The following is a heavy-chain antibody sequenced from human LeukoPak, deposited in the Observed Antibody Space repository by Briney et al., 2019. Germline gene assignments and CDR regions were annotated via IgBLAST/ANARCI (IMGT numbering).Heavy chain of an antibody. CDR2: IYYSGST. J-gene: IGHJ5*02. D-gene: IGHD2-15*01. Sequence: PSETLSLTCAVYGGSFSGYYWSWIRQPPGKGLEWIGSIYYSGSTYYNPSLKSRVTISVDTSKNQFSLKLSSVTAADTAVYYCASGGGSRCSGGSCYPADIGFDPWGQGTLVTVSS. CDR1: GGSFSGYY. CDR3: ASGGGSRCSGGSCYPADIGFDP. V-gene: IGHV4-34*01.